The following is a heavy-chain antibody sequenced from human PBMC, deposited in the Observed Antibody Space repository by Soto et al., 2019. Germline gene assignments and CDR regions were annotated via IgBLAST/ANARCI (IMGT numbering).Heavy chain of an antibody. CDR3: ARDRYSSGCYALDY. D-gene: IGHD6-19*01. CDR1: GFTFSSYG. Sequence: QVQLVESGGGVGQPGRSLRLSCAASGFTFSSYGMHWVRQAPGKGLERVAVIWHDGSNKYYADSVKGPFTISRDNSENTLYLQLNSLRAEDTAVYYCARDRYSSGCYALDYWGQGTLGNVSA. J-gene: IGHJ4*02. V-gene: IGHV3-33*01. CDR2: IWHDGSNK.